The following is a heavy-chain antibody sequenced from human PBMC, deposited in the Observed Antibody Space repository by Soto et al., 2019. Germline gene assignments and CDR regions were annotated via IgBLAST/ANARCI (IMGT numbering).Heavy chain of an antibody. D-gene: IGHD3-3*01. Sequence: QVQLVQYGAEVKKPGASVKVSCKASGYSCTSYAMHWVRQAPGQRLEWMGWINAGNGNTKYSQKFQGRVTITRDSSASTAYMELSSLRSEDTAVYYSARTSGYYFFDYWGQGTLVTVSS. CDR2: INAGNGNT. CDR3: ARTSGYYFFDY. CDR1: GYSCTSYA. V-gene: IGHV1-3*01. J-gene: IGHJ4*02.